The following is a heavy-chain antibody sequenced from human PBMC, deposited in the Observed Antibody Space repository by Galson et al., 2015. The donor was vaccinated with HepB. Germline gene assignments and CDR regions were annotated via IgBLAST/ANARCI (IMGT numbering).Heavy chain of an antibody. CDR1: GYTFRSYG. CDR3: ARVNYDSSAYYYPALYYFDY. V-gene: IGHV1-18*01. D-gene: IGHD3-22*01. Sequence: SVKVSCKASGYTFRSYGITWVRQAPGRGLEWMGWINNYNGNTNYAQKLQGRVTMTTDASTNTGYMELRSLRSDDAAVYFCARVNYDSSAYYYPALYYFDYWGQGTLVTVSS. J-gene: IGHJ4*02. CDR2: INNYNGNT.